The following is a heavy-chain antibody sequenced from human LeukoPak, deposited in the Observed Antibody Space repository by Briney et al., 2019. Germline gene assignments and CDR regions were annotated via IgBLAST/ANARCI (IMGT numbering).Heavy chain of an antibody. CDR1: GGTFSSYA. D-gene: IGHD4-17*01. CDR3: ARAGVGDYDYYYYMDV. V-gene: IGHV1-69*06. Sequence: SVKVSCKASGGTFSSYAISWVRQAPGQGLEWMGGIIPIFGTANYAQKFQGRVTITADKSTSTAYMELSSLRSEDTAVYYCARAGVGDYDYYYYMDVWGKGTTVTVSS. CDR2: IIPIFGTA. J-gene: IGHJ6*03.